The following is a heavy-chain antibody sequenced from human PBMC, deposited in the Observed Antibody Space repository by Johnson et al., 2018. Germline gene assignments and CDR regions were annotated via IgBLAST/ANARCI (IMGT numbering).Heavy chain of an antibody. Sequence: VQLVQSGGGLVQPGGSRRLSCAASGFNFGSRAITWVRQAPGKGLEWVSTISGNGDDTYSPDSVKGRFILPRDNSKNTLDLQMNTLEVEDTAVYYCATGGHFSHMDFWGKGTTVIVSS. CDR1: GFNFGSRA. CDR2: ISGNGDDT. J-gene: IGHJ6*03. CDR3: ATGGHFSHMDF. V-gene: IGHV3-23*04.